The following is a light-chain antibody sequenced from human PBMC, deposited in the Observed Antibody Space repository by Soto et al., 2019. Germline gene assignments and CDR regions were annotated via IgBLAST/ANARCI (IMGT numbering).Light chain of an antibody. CDR1: QSVSSSY. CDR3: QQYGSSPYT. Sequence: EIVLPQSPGTLSLAPGEIATLSCRALQSVSSSYLACYQQKPGQAPRLLIYGASTRATGIPDRFSGSGSGTDFNLTISRLEPEDFAVYYCQQYGSSPYTFGQGTKLEIK. J-gene: IGKJ2*01. CDR2: GAS. V-gene: IGKV3-20*01.